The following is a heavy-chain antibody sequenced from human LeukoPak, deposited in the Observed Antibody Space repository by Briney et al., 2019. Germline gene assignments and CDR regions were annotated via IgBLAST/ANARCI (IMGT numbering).Heavy chain of an antibody. V-gene: IGHV4-59*08. D-gene: IGHD3-10*01. J-gene: IGHJ5*02. CDR3: ARPNYNHWFDP. CDR2: IYYSGST. CDR1: GGSISSYY. Sequence: SETLSLTCTVSGGSISSYYWSWIRQPPGKGLEWIGYIYYSGSTNYNPSLKSRVTISVDTSKNQFSLKLSSVTAADTAVYYCARPNYNHWFDPWGQGTLVTVSS.